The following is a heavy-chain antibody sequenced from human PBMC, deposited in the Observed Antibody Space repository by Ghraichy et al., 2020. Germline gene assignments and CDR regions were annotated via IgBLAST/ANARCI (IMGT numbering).Heavy chain of an antibody. CDR1: GFTFSSYS. Sequence: GGSLRLSCAASGFTFSSYSMNWVRQAPGKGLEWVSSISSSSSYIYYADSVKGRFTISRDNAKNSLYLQMNSLRAEDTAVYYCARGGRYGGKGRYFDLWGRGTLVTVSS. CDR3: ARGGRYGGKGRYFDL. V-gene: IGHV3-21*01. CDR2: ISSSSSYI. D-gene: IGHD4-23*01. J-gene: IGHJ2*01.